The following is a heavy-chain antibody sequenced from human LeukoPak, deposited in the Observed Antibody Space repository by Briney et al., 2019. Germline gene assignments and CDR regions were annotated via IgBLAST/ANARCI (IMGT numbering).Heavy chain of an antibody. D-gene: IGHD3-22*01. CDR3: ARLKRNGYYDSSGYYYFDY. Sequence: GGSLRLSWAASGFTFSSYWMSWVRQAPGKGLGWGAKIKQDGSEKYYVDSVKGRFTISRDNAKNSLYLQMNSLRAEDTAVYYCARLKRNGYYDSSGYYYFDYWGQGTLVTVSS. V-gene: IGHV3-7*01. J-gene: IGHJ4*02. CDR2: IKQDGSEK. CDR1: GFTFSSYW.